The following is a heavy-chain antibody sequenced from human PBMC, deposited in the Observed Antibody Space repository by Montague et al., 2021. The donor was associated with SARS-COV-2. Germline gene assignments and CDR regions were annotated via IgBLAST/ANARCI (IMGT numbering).Heavy chain of an antibody. D-gene: IGHD3-3*01. CDR3: ARKASRGITIFGVVTASYYFDY. CDR2: IYYSGST. J-gene: IGHJ4*02. CDR1: GASISSSSYY. Sequence: SETLSLTCTVSGASISSSSYYWGRIRQPPGKGLEWIGSIYYSGSTYYNPSLKSRVTISVDTSKNQFSLKLSSVTAADTAVYYCARKASRGITIFGVVTASYYFDYWGQGTLVTVSS. V-gene: IGHV4-39*01.